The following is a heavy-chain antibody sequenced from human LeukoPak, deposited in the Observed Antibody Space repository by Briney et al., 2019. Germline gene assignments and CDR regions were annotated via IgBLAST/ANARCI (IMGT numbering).Heavy chain of an antibody. V-gene: IGHV3-48*03. CDR3: ARDEKDGPLWY. D-gene: IGHD2-15*01. CDR1: GFTFSSYA. Sequence: GGSLRLSCAASGFTFSSYAMNWVRQAPGKGLDWVSYISTSGSTIYYADSVKGRFTISRDNARNFIYLQVNSLRAEDTAIYYCARDEKDGPLWYWGQGILVFVSS. CDR2: ISTSGSTI. J-gene: IGHJ4*02.